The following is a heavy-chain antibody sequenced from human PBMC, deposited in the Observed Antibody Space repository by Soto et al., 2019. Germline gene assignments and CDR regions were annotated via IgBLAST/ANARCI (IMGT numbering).Heavy chain of an antibody. J-gene: IGHJ4*02. CDR1: GYTFTSYA. V-gene: IGHV1-3*01. D-gene: IGHD3-9*01. Sequence: ASVKVSCKASGYTFTSYAMHWVRQAPGQRLEWMGWINAGNGNTKYSQKFQGRVTITRDTSASTAYMELSSLRSEDTAVYYCTRAGYYDILTGYYSHPDYWGQGTLVTVSS. CDR2: INAGNGNT. CDR3: TRAGYYDILTGYYSHPDY.